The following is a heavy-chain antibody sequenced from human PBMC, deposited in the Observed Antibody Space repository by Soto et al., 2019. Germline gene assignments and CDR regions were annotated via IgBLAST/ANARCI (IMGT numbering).Heavy chain of an antibody. D-gene: IGHD3-10*01. CDR2: INVYNGNT. CDR1: GYTFTSYG. V-gene: IGHV1-18*01. J-gene: IGHJ4*02. CDR3: ARGNIRGVGEY. Sequence: QVQLVQSGAEVKKPGASVTVSCKASGYTFTSYGISWVRQAPGQGLEWMGWINVYNGNTNYAQKLQGRVTMTTDTSSGTANRNLRSRSLSDTTVYVYARGNIRGVGEYCGQGT.